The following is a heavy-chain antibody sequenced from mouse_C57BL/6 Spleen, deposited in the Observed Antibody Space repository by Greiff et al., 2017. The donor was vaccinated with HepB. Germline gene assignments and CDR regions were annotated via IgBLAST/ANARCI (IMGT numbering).Heavy chain of an antibody. CDR3: ARKDDGSSLYYAMDY. D-gene: IGHD1-1*01. CDR1: GFTFSSYA. V-gene: IGHV5-4*01. Sequence: DVQLVESGGGLVKPGGSLKLSCAASGFTFSSYAMSWVRQTPEKRLEWVATISDGGSYTYYPDNVKGRFTISRDNAKNNLYLQMSHLKSEDTAMYYCARKDDGSSLYYAMDYWGQGTSVAVSS. J-gene: IGHJ4*01. CDR2: ISDGGSYT.